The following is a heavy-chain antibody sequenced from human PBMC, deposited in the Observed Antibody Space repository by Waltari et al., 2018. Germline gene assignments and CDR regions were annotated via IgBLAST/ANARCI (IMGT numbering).Heavy chain of an antibody. Sequence: QVQLVQSGAEVKKPGSSVKVSCKASGGTFSSYAISWVRQAPGQGLEWIGSIYYSGSTYYNPSLKSRVTISVDTSKNQFSLKLSSVTAADTAVYYCASGTYGDYTDWYFDLWGRGTLVTVSS. CDR3: ASGTYGDYTDWYFDL. CDR1: GGTFSSYA. D-gene: IGHD4-17*01. CDR2: IYYSGST. V-gene: IGHV4-39*07. J-gene: IGHJ2*01.